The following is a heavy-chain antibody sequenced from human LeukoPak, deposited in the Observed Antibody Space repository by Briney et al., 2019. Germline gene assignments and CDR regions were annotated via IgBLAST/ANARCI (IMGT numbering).Heavy chain of an antibody. J-gene: IGHJ6*02. D-gene: IGHD2/OR15-2a*01. Sequence: PGESLRLSCAASGFSFSSYWMHWVRQAPGKGLEWVSRVNSDGSSTVNADSVKGRFIISRDNAKKTLELEMHSLRAEDTAVYYCVRGGARRGFYTMDVWGQGTTVIVSS. CDR1: GFSFSSYW. V-gene: IGHV3-74*03. CDR3: VRGGARRGFYTMDV. CDR2: VNSDGSST.